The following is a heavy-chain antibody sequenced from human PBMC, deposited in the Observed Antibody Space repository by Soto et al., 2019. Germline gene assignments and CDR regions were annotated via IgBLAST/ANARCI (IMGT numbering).Heavy chain of an antibody. D-gene: IGHD6-6*01. CDR2: VYLDDDK. CDR1: GFSLTTTDEG. CDR3: ACSRYSISSFDY. Sequence: QITLKESGPPLVKPTQTLTLTCTFSGFSLTTTDEGLVWIRQFPGKPLYWLAVVYLDDDKFYRPSLNSRLTSTKNISKKQVVLTLFNMDPVDTSTYYCACSRYSISSFDYLGQGPLDSVSS. V-gene: IGHV2-5*02. J-gene: IGHJ4*02.